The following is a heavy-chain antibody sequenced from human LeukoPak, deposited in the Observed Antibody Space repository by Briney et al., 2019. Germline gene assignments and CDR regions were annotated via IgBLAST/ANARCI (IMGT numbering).Heavy chain of an antibody. CDR2: IHSDGRST. CDR3: ARDRPGNTAIDY. Sequence: QTGGALRLSCAASGFTFSTYWMHWVRQAPGKGLVWVSRIHSDGRSTIYADSVNGRFTISRDNAKNTLYLQMNSLRAEDTAVYYCARDRPGNTAIDYWGQGTLVTVSS. D-gene: IGHD5-18*01. J-gene: IGHJ4*02. CDR1: GFTFSTYW. V-gene: IGHV3-74*01.